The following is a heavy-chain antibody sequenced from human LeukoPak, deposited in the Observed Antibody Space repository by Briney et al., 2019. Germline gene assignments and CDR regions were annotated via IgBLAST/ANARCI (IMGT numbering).Heavy chain of an antibody. V-gene: IGHV3-74*01. CDR3: AKDSAFYYGSGSHDAFDI. Sequence: GGSLRLSCAASGFTYSSYWMHWVRQAPGKGLVWVSRINSDGSSTSYADSVKGRFTISRDNSKNTLYLQMSSLRAEDTAVYYCAKDSAFYYGSGSHDAFDIWGQGTMVTVSS. J-gene: IGHJ3*02. CDR2: INSDGSST. D-gene: IGHD3-10*01. CDR1: GFTYSSYW.